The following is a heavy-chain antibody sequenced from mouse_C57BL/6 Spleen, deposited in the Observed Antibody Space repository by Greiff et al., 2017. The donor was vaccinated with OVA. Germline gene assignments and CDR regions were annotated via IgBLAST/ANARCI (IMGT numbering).Heavy chain of an antibody. CDR1: GYTFTSYW. V-gene: IGHV1-55*01. D-gene: IGHD1-1*01. CDR3: ARTPTGGSMDY. CDR2: IYPGSGST. Sequence: QVQLKEPGAELVKPGASVKMSCKASGYTFTSYWITWVKQRPGQGLEWIGDIYPGSGSTNYNEKFKSKATLTVDTSSSTAYMQLSSLTSEDSAVYYCARTPTGGSMDYWGQGTSVTVSS. J-gene: IGHJ4*01.